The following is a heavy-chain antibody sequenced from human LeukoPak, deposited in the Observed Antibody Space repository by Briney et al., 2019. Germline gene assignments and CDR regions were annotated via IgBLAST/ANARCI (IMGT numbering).Heavy chain of an antibody. CDR3: ARNYGDYDAFDI. CDR2: IITFLDRA. J-gene: IGHJ3*02. CDR1: GGTFSSYT. Sequence: GASVKVSCKASGGTFSSYTITWVRQAPGQGLEWMGRIITFLDRADYAQNFQGRVTITADKSTSTVYMELRRLRSEDTAVYYCARNYGDYDAFDIWGQGTMVAVSS. D-gene: IGHD4-17*01. V-gene: IGHV1-69*02.